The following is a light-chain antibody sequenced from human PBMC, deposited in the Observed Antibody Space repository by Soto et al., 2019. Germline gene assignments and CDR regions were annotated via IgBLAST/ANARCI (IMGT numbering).Light chain of an antibody. CDR2: KAS. CDR3: QHYNTYPWT. CDR1: QSISSW. J-gene: IGKJ1*01. Sequence: DIQMTQSPSTLSASVGDRVTITCRASQSISSWVAWYQQKPGKGPKLLIYKASHLESGVPSRFSGSGSGTECTLTISSLQPGDFATYYCQHYNTYPWTFGHGTKVDIK. V-gene: IGKV1-5*03.